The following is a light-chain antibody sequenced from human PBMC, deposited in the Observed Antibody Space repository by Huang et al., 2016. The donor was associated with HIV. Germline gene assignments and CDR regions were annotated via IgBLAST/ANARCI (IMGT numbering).Light chain of an antibody. J-gene: IGKJ5*01. CDR3: QQYNNWPIT. CDR1: QRVSSN. V-gene: IGKV3-15*01. Sequence: EIVMTQSPATLSVSPGEGVTLSCRASQRVSSNLAWYQQKHGQAPRLLIYGASTRATAIPARFSGSGSGTEFTLTISSLQSEDFAVYYCQQYNNWPITFGQGTRLEIK. CDR2: GAS.